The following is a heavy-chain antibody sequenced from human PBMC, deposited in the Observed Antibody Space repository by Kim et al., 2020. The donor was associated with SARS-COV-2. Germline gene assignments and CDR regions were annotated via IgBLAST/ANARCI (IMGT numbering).Heavy chain of an antibody. D-gene: IGHD2-21*02. J-gene: IGHJ4*02. CDR2: IYWDDDK. V-gene: IGHV2-5*02. CDR1: GFSLSTSGVG. CDR3: AHTAQSVYCGGDCYAPIN. Sequence: SGPTLVKPTQTLTLTCTFSGFSLSTSGVGVGWIRQPPGKALEWLALIYWDDDKRYSPSLKSRLTITKDTSKNQVVLTMTNMDPVDTATYYCAHTAQSVYCGGDCYAPINWGQGTLVTVSS.